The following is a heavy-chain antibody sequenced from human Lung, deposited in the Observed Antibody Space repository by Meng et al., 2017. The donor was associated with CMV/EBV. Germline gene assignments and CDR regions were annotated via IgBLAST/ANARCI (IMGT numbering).Heavy chain of an antibody. J-gene: IGHJ1*01. CDR3: LRRSGGSV. D-gene: IGHD3-10*01. Sequence: QVQLRESGPALGKPSEPLSLTCAVSGDSITNHNWWAWVRQPPGKGLEWIGEIPHRGSSAYNPSLKSRVSMSIDKSKNQFSLKLTSVTAADTAVYHCLRRSGGSVWGRGTLVTVSS. CDR2: IPHRGSS. V-gene: IGHV4-4*02. CDR1: GDSITNHNW.